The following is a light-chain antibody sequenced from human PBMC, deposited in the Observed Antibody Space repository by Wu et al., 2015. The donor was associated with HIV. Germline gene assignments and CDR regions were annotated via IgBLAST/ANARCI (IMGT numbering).Light chain of an antibody. V-gene: IGKV3-15*01. J-gene: IGKJ1*01. CDR3: QQYHNWPWT. CDR2: AIS. Sequence: EIVMTQSPATLSVSPGERVTLSCRASQSVSSSLAWYQQKPGQSPRLLIYAISTRATGVPDRFSGSGSGTEFTLTISSLQTEDFAVYSCQQYHNWPWTFGHGTKVEVK. CDR1: QSVSSS.